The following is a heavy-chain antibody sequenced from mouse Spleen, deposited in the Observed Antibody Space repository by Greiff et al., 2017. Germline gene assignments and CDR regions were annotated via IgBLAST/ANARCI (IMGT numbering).Heavy chain of an antibody. Sequence: QVQLQQPGAELVKPGASVKMSCKASGYTFTSYWITWVKQRPGQGLEWIGDIYPGSGSTNYNEKFKSKATLTVDTSSSTAYMQLSSLTSEDSAVYYCARSDSNSNAWFAYWGQGTLVTVSA. D-gene: IGHD2-5*01. V-gene: IGHV1-55*01. CDR1: GYTFTSYW. CDR2: IYPGSGST. J-gene: IGHJ3*01. CDR3: ARSDSNSNAWFAY.